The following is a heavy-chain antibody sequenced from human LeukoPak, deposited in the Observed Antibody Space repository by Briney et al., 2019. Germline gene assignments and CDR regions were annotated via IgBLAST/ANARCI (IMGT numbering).Heavy chain of an antibody. CDR2: IIPIFGTA. J-gene: IGHJ6*03. D-gene: IGHD5-18*01. CDR1: GYTFTSYG. V-gene: IGHV1-69*05. CDR3: ARDWLSYSYGSPDYYYYYMDV. Sequence: ASVKVSCKASGYTFTSYGIGWVRQAPGQGLVWMGGIIPIFGTANYAQKFQGRVTITTDESTSTAYMELSSLRSEDTAVYYCARDWLSYSYGSPDYYYYYMDVWGKGTTVTVSS.